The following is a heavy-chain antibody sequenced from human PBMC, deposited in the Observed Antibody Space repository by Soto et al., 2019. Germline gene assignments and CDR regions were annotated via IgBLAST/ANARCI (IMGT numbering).Heavy chain of an antibody. J-gene: IGHJ4*02. CDR2: ISGSGGST. V-gene: IGHV3-23*01. CDR1: GFTFSSYA. Sequence: GGSLRLSCAASGFTFSSYAMSWVRQAPGKGLEWVSAISGSGGSTYYADSVKGRFTISRNNSKNTLYLQMNSLRAEDTAVYYCAKAKRITVTPLGYWGQGTLVTVSS. CDR3: AKAKRITVTPLGY. D-gene: IGHD4-4*01.